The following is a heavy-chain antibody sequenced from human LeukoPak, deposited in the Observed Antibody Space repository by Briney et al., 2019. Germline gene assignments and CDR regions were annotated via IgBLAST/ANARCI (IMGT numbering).Heavy chain of an antibody. V-gene: IGHV3-15*01. CDR3: TTDWDPRYYYDSSGYYSIDY. Sequence: GGSLRLSCAASGFTFSNAWMSWVRQAPGKGLEWVGRIKSKTDGGTTDYAAPVKGRFTISRDDSKNTLYLQMNSLKTEDTAGYYCTTDWDPRYYYDSSGYYSIDYWGQGTLVTVSS. CDR2: IKSKTDGGTT. CDR1: GFTFSNAW. D-gene: IGHD3-22*01. J-gene: IGHJ4*02.